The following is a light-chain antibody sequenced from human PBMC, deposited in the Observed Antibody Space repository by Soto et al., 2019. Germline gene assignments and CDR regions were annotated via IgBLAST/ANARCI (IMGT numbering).Light chain of an antibody. Sequence: DIQMTQSPSSLPASVGDRVTITCRTSQSVSVYVNWYQQKPGKAPILLIYASSSLQSGVPSRFSGSGSGTDFTLTISSPEPEDFATYYCQQSYSTPTFGQGTKVDIK. CDR3: QQSYSTPT. CDR2: ASS. V-gene: IGKV1-39*01. CDR1: QSVSVY. J-gene: IGKJ2*01.